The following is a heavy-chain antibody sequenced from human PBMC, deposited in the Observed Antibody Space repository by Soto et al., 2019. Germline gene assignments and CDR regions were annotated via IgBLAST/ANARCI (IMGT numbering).Heavy chain of an antibody. CDR1: GGSFSAYY. CDR3: ARADSGYDDNYFQY. D-gene: IGHD5-12*01. CDR2: INRSGSA. Sequence: QVLLQQWGAGLLKPSETLSLTCAVYGGSFSAYYWSWIRPPPGKGLEWIGEINRSGSANYNPSLKSRVTITVDTSKTQFSVKLISVTAADAAVYDCARADSGYDDNYFQYWGQGTVVTVSS. V-gene: IGHV4-34*01. J-gene: IGHJ1*01.